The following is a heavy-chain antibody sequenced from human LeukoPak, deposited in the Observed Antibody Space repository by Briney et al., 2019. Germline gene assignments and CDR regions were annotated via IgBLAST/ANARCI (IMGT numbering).Heavy chain of an antibody. CDR2: IYTSGST. V-gene: IGHV4-59*10. J-gene: IGHJ3*02. CDR1: GGSFSGYY. Sequence: SETLSLTCAVYGGSFSGYYWSWIRQPAGKGLEWIGRIYTSGSTNYNPSLKSRVTMSVDTSKNQFSLKLSSVTAADTAVYYCARGIDYYGSGSDSADDAFDIWGQGTMVTVSS. D-gene: IGHD3-10*01. CDR3: ARGIDYYGSGSDSADDAFDI.